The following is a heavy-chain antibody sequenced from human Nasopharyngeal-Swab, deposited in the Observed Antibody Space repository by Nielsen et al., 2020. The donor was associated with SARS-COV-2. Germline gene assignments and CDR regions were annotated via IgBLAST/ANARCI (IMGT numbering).Heavy chain of an antibody. CDR3: ARGGVGAVGGALDY. Sequence: ASVKVSCKASGYNFTTYDFNWVRQATGQGLEWMGWMNPNSGNTGYAQKFQGRVTMTRNTSIRTAYMELSSLRSEDMAVYYCARGGVGAVGGALDYWGQGTQVTVSS. CDR2: MNPNSGNT. V-gene: IGHV1-8*01. J-gene: IGHJ4*01. CDR1: GYNFTTYD. D-gene: IGHD1-26*01.